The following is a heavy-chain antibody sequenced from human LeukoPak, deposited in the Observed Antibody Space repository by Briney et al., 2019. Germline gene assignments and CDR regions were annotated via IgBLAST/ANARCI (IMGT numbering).Heavy chain of an antibody. CDR2: IYPGDSDT. D-gene: IGHD3-22*01. CDR3: ARQVTMIVERSYGMDV. Sequence: GESLKISCKGSGYSFTSYWIGWVRQMPGKGLEWMGIIYPGDSDTRYSLSFQGQVTISADKSISTAYLQWSSLKASDTAMYYCARQVTMIVERSYGMDVWGQGTTVTVSS. V-gene: IGHV5-51*01. CDR1: GYSFTSYW. J-gene: IGHJ6*02.